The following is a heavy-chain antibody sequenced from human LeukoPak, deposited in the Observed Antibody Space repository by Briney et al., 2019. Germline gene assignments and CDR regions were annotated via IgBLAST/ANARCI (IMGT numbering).Heavy chain of an antibody. D-gene: IGHD3-22*01. V-gene: IGHV3-23*01. Sequence: GGSLRLSCAASGFAFNSYAMSWVRQAPGKGLEWVSAISASATNTYYADSVKGRFTISRDNSKNTLYLQLSSLTAEDTALYFCAKNTVRSGYYFDHWGQGTLVTVSS. J-gene: IGHJ4*02. CDR1: GFAFNSYA. CDR3: AKNTVRSGYYFDH. CDR2: ISASATNT.